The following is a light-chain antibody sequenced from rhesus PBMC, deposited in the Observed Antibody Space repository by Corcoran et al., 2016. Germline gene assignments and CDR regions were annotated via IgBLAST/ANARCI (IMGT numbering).Light chain of an antibody. CDR1: QSVGSY. Sequence: ETVVTQSPATLSLSPGERATLSCRASQSVGSYLAWYQQKPGQAPRLLIYCASSRATGIPDRFSGSGSWTDCTLTISSLEPEDVGVYYCQQSSNLWTFGQGTKVEIK. J-gene: IGKJ1*01. CDR2: CAS. V-gene: IGKV3-24*04. CDR3: QQSSNLWT.